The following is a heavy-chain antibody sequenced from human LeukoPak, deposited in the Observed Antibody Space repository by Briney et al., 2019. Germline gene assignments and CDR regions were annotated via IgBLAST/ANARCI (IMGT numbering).Heavy chain of an antibody. CDR2: IYYSGST. J-gene: IGHJ4*02. V-gene: IGHV4-30-4*01. Sequence: SETLSLTCTVSGGSISSDDYYWSWIRQPPGKGLEWIGYIYYSGSTYYNPSLKSRVTISVDTSKNQFSLKVSSVTAADTAVYYCARDLGPYFDYRGQGTLVTVSS. CDR3: ARDLGPYFDY. CDR1: GGSISSDDYY.